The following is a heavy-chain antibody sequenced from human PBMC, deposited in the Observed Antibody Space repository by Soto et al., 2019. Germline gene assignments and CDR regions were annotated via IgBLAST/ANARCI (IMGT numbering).Heavy chain of an antibody. J-gene: IGHJ4*02. V-gene: IGHV4-34*01. D-gene: IGHD5-18*01. CDR3: ARGTFRGYSYGYYFDY. Sequence: SETLSLTCAVYGVSFNGYYWTWIRQPPGKGLEWIGEIKHSGSTNYNPSLKSRVTISVDTSKNQFSLNLTSVTAADTAAYYCARGTFRGYSYGYYFDYWGQGALVTVSS. CDR2: IKHSGST. CDR1: GVSFNGYY.